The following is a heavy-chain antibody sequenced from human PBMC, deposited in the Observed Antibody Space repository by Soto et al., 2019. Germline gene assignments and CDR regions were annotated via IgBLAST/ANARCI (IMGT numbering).Heavy chain of an antibody. Sequence: SETLSLTCTVSGGSISSYYWSWIRQPPGKGLEWIGYIYYSGSTNYNPSLKSRVTISVDTSKNQFSLKLSSVTAADTAVYYCARDPGYCSSTSCFDWFDPWGQGTLVTVSS. D-gene: IGHD2-2*01. V-gene: IGHV4-59*01. J-gene: IGHJ5*02. CDR2: IYYSGST. CDR3: ARDPGYCSSTSCFDWFDP. CDR1: GGSISSYY.